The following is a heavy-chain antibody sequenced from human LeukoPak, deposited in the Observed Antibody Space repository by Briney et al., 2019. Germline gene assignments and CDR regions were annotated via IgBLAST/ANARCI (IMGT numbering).Heavy chain of an antibody. Sequence: GGSLRLSCAASGFTFSSYAMSWVRHAPGKGLEWGSAVSGSGGSRYYSDSAKGRFTISRDNSKNTLYPQMNSLRAEATAVYYCAKDSAGDYDLNFDYWGQGTLVTVSS. CDR3: AKDSAGDYDLNFDY. CDR1: GFTFSSYA. CDR2: VSGSGGSR. D-gene: IGHD4-17*01. V-gene: IGHV3-23*01. J-gene: IGHJ4*01.